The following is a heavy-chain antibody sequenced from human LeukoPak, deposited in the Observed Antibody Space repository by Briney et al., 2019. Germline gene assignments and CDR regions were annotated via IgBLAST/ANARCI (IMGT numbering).Heavy chain of an antibody. J-gene: IGHJ3*02. CDR3: ARDPPRDELLSDAFVI. Sequence: ASVKVSCKASGYTFNSYYMHWVRQAPGQGLEWMGIINPSGGSTSYAQKFQGRVTMTRDTSTSTVYMELSSLRSEDTAVYYCARDPPRDELLSDAFVIWGQGTMVTVSS. CDR2: INPSGGST. D-gene: IGHD2-2*01. V-gene: IGHV1-46*02. CDR1: GYTFNSYY.